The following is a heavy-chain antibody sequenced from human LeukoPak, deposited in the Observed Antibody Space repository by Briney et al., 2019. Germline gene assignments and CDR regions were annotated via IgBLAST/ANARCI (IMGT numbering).Heavy chain of an antibody. CDR3: ARPLGGDSSTLDY. D-gene: IGHD2-2*01. CDR1: GYTFTINH. V-gene: IGHV1-46*01. CDR2: INPSGDST. Sequence: ASVKVSCKASGYTFTINHIHWVRQAPGQGLEWMGVINPSGDSTTYAQNFQGRVTMTRDTSTSTVYMELSSLRSEDTAVYYCARPLGGDSSTLDYWGQGTLVTVSS. J-gene: IGHJ4*02.